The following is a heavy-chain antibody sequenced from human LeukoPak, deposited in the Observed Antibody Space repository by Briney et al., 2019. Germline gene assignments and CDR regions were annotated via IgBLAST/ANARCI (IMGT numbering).Heavy chain of an antibody. D-gene: IGHD3-22*01. CDR3: ARVPLYKMDRSNYYYGLTYFDY. J-gene: IGHJ4*02. CDR2: IYYSSNT. V-gene: IGHV4-39*01. Sequence: SETLSLTCTVSGGSIRSTSYYWGWIRQPPGKGLEWIGSIYYSSNTYYNPSLKSRVTMSVDTSKNQFSLRLRSVTAADTAVYYCARVPLYKMDRSNYYYGLTYFDYWGQGTLVTVSS. CDR1: GGSIRSTSYY.